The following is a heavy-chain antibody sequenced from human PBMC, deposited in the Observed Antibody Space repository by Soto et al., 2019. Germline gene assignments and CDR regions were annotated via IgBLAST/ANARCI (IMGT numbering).Heavy chain of an antibody. V-gene: IGHV3-7*03. CDR1: GFTFSDYW. D-gene: IGHD6-19*01. J-gene: IGHJ4*02. Sequence: PVGSLRLSCAASGFTFSDYWMSWVRQAPGTGPEWVANIKQDGSEKYYVDSVKGRFTISRDNAKKSLYLQMNSLRAEDTAVYYCAKFGGSNGWFFDYWGQGTLVTVSS. CDR2: IKQDGSEK. CDR3: AKFGGSNGWFFDY.